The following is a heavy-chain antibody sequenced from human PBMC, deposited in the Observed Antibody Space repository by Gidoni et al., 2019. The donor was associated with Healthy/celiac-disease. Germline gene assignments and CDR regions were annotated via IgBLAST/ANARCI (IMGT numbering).Heavy chain of an antibody. CDR1: GGSFSGYY. CDR3: ARNSISSFDP. CDR2: INHSGST. J-gene: IGHJ5*02. D-gene: IGHD2-21*01. V-gene: IGHV4-34*01. Sequence: QVQLQQWGAGLLKPSETLSLTCAVYGGSFSGYYWSWIRQPPGKGLEWIGEINHSGSTNYNPSLKSRVTISVDTSKNQFSLKLSSVTAADTAVYYCARNSISSFDPWGQGTLVTVSS.